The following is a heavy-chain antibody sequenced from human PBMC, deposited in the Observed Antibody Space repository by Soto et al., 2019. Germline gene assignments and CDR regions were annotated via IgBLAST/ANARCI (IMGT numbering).Heavy chain of an antibody. D-gene: IGHD2-2*01. CDR3: ARDLSSCTSARCYSYYYGMDV. CDR2: INSDGSRT. V-gene: IGHV3-74*01. J-gene: IGHJ6*02. Sequence: GGSLRLSCTASGFNFSRFWTHWVRQVPGRGLMWVSHINSDGSRTTYADSVKGRFTISRDNAKNTLYLQMNSLRAEDTAVYYCARDLSSCTSARCYSYYYGMDVWGQGTTVTVSS. CDR1: GFNFSRFW.